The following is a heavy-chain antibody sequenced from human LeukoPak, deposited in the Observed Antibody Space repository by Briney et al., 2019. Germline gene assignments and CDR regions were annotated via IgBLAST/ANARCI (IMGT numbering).Heavy chain of an antibody. CDR3: ARAERGHIVVAYAFDI. D-gene: IGHD2-21*01. V-gene: IGHV4-31*03. Sequence: SETLSLTCTVSGGSINSGAYYWSWIRQHPGKGLEWIVYIYYSGSTYYNPSLKSRVTISVDTSKNQFSLKLSSVTAADTAVYYCARAERGHIVVAYAFDIWGQGTMVTVSS. CDR2: IYYSGST. J-gene: IGHJ3*02. CDR1: GGSINSGAYY.